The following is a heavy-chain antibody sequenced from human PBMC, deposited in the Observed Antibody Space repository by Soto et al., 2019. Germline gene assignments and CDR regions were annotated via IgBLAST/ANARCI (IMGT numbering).Heavy chain of an antibody. D-gene: IGHD6-25*01. CDR1: GGSINSGGYY. J-gene: IGHJ4*02. Sequence: QVQLQESGPGLVKPSQTLSLTCTVSGGSINSGGYYWNWIRQHPGKGLEWIGYIYYSGSTYYNPSLKSRVTISVDASKNQFSLKLSSVTAADTAVYYCARDRDSSGLDYWGQGTLVNVSS. V-gene: IGHV4-31*03. CDR2: IYYSGST. CDR3: ARDRDSSGLDY.